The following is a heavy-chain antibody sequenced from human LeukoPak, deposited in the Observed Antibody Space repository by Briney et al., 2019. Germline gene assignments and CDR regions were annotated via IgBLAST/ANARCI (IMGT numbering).Heavy chain of an antibody. J-gene: IGHJ4*02. Sequence: PGGSLGLSCEASGFTFSTYGMHWVRQAPGKGLEWVAVISYDGSYQNYAESVKGRFTISRDNSENTLFLQMSSLGPKDTAMYSCAKDVGGGYTAYYLDNWGQGTLVAVSS. D-gene: IGHD5-12*01. CDR3: AKDVGGGYTAYYLDN. CDR1: GFTFSTYG. CDR2: ISYDGSYQ. V-gene: IGHV3-30*18.